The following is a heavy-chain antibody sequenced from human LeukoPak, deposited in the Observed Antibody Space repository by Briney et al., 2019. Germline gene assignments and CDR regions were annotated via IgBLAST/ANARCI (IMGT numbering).Heavy chain of an antibody. V-gene: IGHV4-38-2*02. CDR1: GYSISSGYY. Sequence: PSETLSLTCTVSGYSISSGYYWGWIRQPPGKGLEWIGSIYHSGSTYYNPSLKSRVTISVDTSKNQFSLKLSSVTAADTAVYYCARDGGSGWYGHFQHWGQGTLVTVSS. CDR3: ARDGGSGWYGHFQH. J-gene: IGHJ1*01. D-gene: IGHD6-19*01. CDR2: IYHSGST.